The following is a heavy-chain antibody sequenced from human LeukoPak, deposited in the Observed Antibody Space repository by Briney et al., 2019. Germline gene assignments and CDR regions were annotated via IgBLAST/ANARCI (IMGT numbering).Heavy chain of an antibody. CDR2: IWYDGSNK. CDR1: GFTFSSYG. D-gene: IGHD4-17*01. CDR3: AREYGDYEELNWFDP. Sequence: GGSLRLSCAASGFTFSSYGMHWVRQAPGKGLEWVAVIWYDGSNKYYADSVKGRFTISRDNSKNTLYLQMNSLRAEDTAVYYCAREYGDYEELNWFDPWGQGTLFTVSS. J-gene: IGHJ5*02. V-gene: IGHV3-33*01.